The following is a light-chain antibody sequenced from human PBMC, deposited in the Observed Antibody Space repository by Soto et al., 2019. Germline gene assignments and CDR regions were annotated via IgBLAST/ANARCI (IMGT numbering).Light chain of an antibody. CDR2: GAS. Sequence: EIVMTQSPATLSVSPGERATLSCRASQSVSSNLAWYQQKPGQAPRLLIYGASTRATGIPARCSGSGSGTEFTLTISSRHSEDFAVYYCQQNNNWPYTFGQGTKLEIK. CDR1: QSVSSN. J-gene: IGKJ2*01. CDR3: QQNNNWPYT. V-gene: IGKV3-15*01.